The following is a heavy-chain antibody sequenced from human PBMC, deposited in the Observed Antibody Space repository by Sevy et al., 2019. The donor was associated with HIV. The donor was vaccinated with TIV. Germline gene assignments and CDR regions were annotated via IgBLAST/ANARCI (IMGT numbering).Heavy chain of an antibody. D-gene: IGHD2-15*01. V-gene: IGHV1-18*04. Sequence: ASVKVSCKASGYTFTSYGISWVRQAPGQGLEWMGWISAYNGNTNYVQKLQGRVAMTTDTSTSTAYMELTSLRSDDTAGYYCARSAYCSGGSCYSYIDYWGQGTMVTVSS. CDR3: ARSAYCSGGSCYSYIDY. CDR1: GYTFTSYG. CDR2: ISAYNGNT. J-gene: IGHJ4*02.